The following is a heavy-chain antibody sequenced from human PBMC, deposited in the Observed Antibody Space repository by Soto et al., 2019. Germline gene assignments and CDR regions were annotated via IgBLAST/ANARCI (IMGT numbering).Heavy chain of an antibody. Sequence: QVQLQQWGAGLLKPSETLSLTCAVYGGSFSGYYWSWIRQPPGKGLEWIGEINHSGSTNYNPSLKSRVTISVDTSKNQFSLKLSSVTAADTAVYYCARGPDYGDYDWFDPWGQGTLVTVSS. J-gene: IGHJ5*02. CDR3: ARGPDYGDYDWFDP. CDR1: GGSFSGYY. CDR2: INHSGST. D-gene: IGHD4-17*01. V-gene: IGHV4-34*01.